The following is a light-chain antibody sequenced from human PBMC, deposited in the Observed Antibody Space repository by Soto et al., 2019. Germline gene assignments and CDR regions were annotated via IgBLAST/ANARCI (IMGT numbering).Light chain of an antibody. Sequence: DIQMTQSPSSLSASVGDRVTITCRASQSISSYLNWYQQKPGKAPKLLIYAASSLQGGVPSRFSGSGSGTDFTLTISSLQPEDFATYYCQPSYSTPWTFGQGTKVEIK. V-gene: IGKV1-39*01. J-gene: IGKJ1*01. CDR3: QPSYSTPWT. CDR2: AAS. CDR1: QSISSY.